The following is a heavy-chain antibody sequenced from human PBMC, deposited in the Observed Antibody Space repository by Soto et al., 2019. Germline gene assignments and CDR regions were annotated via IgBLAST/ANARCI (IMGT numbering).Heavy chain of an antibody. CDR1: GGSISSGGYS. CDR2: IYHSGST. V-gene: IGHV4-30-2*01. D-gene: IGHD3-3*01. CDR3: ARANDFWSGEGAFDI. Sequence: QLQLQESGSGLVKPSQTLSLTCAVSGGSISSGGYSWSWIRQPPGKGLEWIGYIYHSGSTYYNPSLKSRVTISVDRSKNQFSLKLSSVTAADTAVYYCARANDFWSGEGAFDIWGQGTMVTVSS. J-gene: IGHJ3*02.